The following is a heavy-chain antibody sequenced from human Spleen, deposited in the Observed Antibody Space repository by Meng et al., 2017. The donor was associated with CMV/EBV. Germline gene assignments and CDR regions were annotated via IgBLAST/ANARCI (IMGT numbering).Heavy chain of an antibody. D-gene: IGHD2-2*02. Sequence: KVSYKGSGYSFTNYWISWVRQVPGKGLEWMGIIYPGDPDTRYSPSFQGQVTISADKSITTAYLHWSSLKASAIAMYYCARQPCTTTTCYSDAFDIWGQGTMVTVS. CDR1: GYSFTNYW. V-gene: IGHV5-51*01. CDR3: ARQPCTTTTCYSDAFDI. CDR2: IYPGDPDT. J-gene: IGHJ3*02.